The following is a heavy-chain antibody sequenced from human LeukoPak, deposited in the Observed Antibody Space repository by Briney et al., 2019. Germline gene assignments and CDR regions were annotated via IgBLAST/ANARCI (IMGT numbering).Heavy chain of an antibody. V-gene: IGHV1-18*01. CDR1: GYTFTNYG. J-gene: IGHJ4*02. D-gene: IGHD6-19*01. CDR2: ISGYNGNP. CDR3: ARDPSLAVAGIRLFDY. Sequence: ASVKVSCKTSGYTFTNYGISWVRQAPRQGLEWMGWISGYNGNPRYAQKVQGRVTMTTDTSTNTAYMEGNSLRSDVTAIYYCARDPSLAVAGIRLFDYWGQGTLVIVSS.